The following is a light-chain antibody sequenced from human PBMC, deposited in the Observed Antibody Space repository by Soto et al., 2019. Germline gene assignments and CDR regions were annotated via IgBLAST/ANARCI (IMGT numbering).Light chain of an antibody. CDR2: AAY. J-gene: IGKJ5*01. CDR3: IQTYSDILT. CDR1: QDIAIY. Sequence: IQLTQSPSSLSASVGDRVTITCRASQDIAIYLAWYQQKPGEAHKLLIYAAYTLYGGVPSRFSGSGSGTDFTLAIRSLQPEDFATYYCIQTYSDILTFGQGTRLEIK. V-gene: IGKV1-39*01.